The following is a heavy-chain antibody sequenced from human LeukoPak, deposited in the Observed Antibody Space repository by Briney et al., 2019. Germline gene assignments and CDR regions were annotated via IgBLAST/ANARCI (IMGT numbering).Heavy chain of an antibody. D-gene: IGHD2-15*01. Sequence: SETLSLTCTVSGVSISSSNSYWGWIRQPPGKGLEWIGSIYYSGNTYYNASLKSQVSISIDTSKNRFSLKLTSVTAADTALYYCARVVASTSIDSWGQGTLVTVSS. CDR1: GVSISSSNSY. CDR3: ARVVASTSIDS. V-gene: IGHV4-39*01. J-gene: IGHJ4*02. CDR2: IYYSGNT.